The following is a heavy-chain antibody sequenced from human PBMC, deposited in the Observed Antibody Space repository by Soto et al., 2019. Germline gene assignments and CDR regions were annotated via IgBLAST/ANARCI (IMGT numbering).Heavy chain of an antibody. J-gene: IGHJ4*02. CDR3: AKDWKALVTGPFDS. CDR2: ISWNSGSI. Sequence: EVQLVESGGGLVQPGRSLRLSCAASGFTFDDYAMHWVRQAPRKGLEWVSGISWNSGSIGYADSVKGRFTISRDNAKNSLYLQMNSLRAEDTALYYCAKDWKALVTGPFDSWGQGTLVTVSS. D-gene: IGHD2-21*02. V-gene: IGHV3-9*01. CDR1: GFTFDDYA.